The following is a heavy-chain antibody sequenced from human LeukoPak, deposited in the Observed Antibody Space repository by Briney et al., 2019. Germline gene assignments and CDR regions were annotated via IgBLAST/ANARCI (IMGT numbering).Heavy chain of an antibody. Sequence: SETLSLTCTVSGDSISSYYCSWIRQPPGKGLEWIGSIYHSGSTYYNPSLKSRVTISVAKNQFSLKLSSVTAADTAVYYCARTVSSSWPYYYYYMDVWGKGTTVTISS. CDR3: ARTVSSSWPYYYYYMDV. CDR2: IYHSGST. J-gene: IGHJ6*03. D-gene: IGHD6-13*01. CDR1: GDSISSYY. V-gene: IGHV4-38-2*02.